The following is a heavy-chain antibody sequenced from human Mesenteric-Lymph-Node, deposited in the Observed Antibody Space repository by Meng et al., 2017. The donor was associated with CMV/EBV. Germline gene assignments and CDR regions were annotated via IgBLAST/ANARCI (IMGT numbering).Heavy chain of an antibody. CDR2: ITGSGSRV. CDR1: GFTFDNYA. D-gene: IGHD5-18*01. Sequence: GESLKISCAVSGFTFDNYAMSWVRQAPGKGLEWVSSITGSGSRVFYADSVKGRFTMPRDNSRDTLYLQMTSLRVDDTAVYYCAKEDTGLDYWGQGTPVTVSS. CDR3: AKEDTGLDY. V-gene: IGHV3-23*01. J-gene: IGHJ4*02.